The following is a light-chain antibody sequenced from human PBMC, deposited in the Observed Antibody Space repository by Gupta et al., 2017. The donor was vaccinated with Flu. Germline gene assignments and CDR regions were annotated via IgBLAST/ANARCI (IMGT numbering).Light chain of an antibody. CDR2: AAS. CDR3: QQSYSTPGT. Sequence: ASVGDRVTITCRASQSISSYLNWYQQKPGKAPKLLIYAASSLQSGVPSRFSGSGSGTDFTLTISSLQPEDFATYYCQQSYSTPGTFGQGTKVEIK. J-gene: IGKJ1*01. CDR1: QSISSY. V-gene: IGKV1-39*01.